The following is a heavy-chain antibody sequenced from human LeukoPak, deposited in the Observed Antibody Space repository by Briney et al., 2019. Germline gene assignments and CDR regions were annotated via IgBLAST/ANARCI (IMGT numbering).Heavy chain of an antibody. Sequence: PGGSLRLSCPASGFTFSSYAMSWVRQAPGKGLEWVSAISGSGGSTYYADSVKGRFTISRDNSKNTLYLQMNSLRAEDAAVYYCARSRMVVAAPFDYWGQGTLVTVSS. CDR1: GFTFSSYA. J-gene: IGHJ4*02. V-gene: IGHV3-23*01. CDR2: ISGSGGST. CDR3: ARSRMVVAAPFDY. D-gene: IGHD2-15*01.